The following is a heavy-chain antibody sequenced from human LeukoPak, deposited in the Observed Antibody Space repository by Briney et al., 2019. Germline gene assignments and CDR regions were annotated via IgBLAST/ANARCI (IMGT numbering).Heavy chain of an antibody. V-gene: IGHV4-4*07. Sequence: SETLSLTCTVSGGSISSYYWSWIRQPAGKGLEWIGRIYTSGSTNFNPSLKSRVTISVDTSKNQFSLKLSSVTAADTAVYYCASGYYYRSDYWGQGTLVTVSS. J-gene: IGHJ4*02. CDR1: GGSISSYY. CDR3: ASGYYYRSDY. CDR2: IYTSGST. D-gene: IGHD3-22*01.